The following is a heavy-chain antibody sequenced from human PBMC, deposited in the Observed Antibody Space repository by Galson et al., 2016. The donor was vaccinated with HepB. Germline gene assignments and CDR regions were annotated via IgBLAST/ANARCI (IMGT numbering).Heavy chain of an antibody. J-gene: IGHJ6*02. CDR3: TRGYMQNGMNV. Sequence: CAISGDSVTSDNTCWNWIRQSPSRGLEWLGRTYYRSKWFNDYADSVKSRITVTSDTSKNQFPLQLDSVTPDDTATYFCTRGYMQNGMNVWGQGTTVTVS. CDR1: GDSVTSDNTC. CDR2: TYYRSKWFN. V-gene: IGHV6-1*01. D-gene: IGHD5-24*01.